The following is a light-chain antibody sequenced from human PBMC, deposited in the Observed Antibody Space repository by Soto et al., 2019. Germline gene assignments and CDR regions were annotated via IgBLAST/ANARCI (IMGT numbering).Light chain of an antibody. CDR2: EVV. V-gene: IGLV2-8*01. CDR1: KNDIGVYDF. J-gene: IGLJ1*01. CDR3: SSYATGSPYV. Sequence: QSALTQPPSASGCPGQSVTISCTGTKNDIGVYDFVSWYQHHPGKAPRLIIYEVVQRPSGVPDRFSGSKSGNTASLTVSGLQVEDEADYYCSSYATGSPYVFGPGTKVTVL.